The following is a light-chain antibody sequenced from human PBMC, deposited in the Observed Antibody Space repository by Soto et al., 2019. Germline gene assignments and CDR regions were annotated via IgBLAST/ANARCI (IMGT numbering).Light chain of an antibody. V-gene: IGLV2-14*01. CDR3: NSYTSTSSWV. J-gene: IGLJ3*02. Sequence: QSALTQPASVSGSPGQSITISCTGTRSDVGGYNYVSWYQQYPGKAPKLMIYEVSNRPSGVSNRFSGSKSGNTASLPISGLQAEDEADYYCNSYTSTSSWVFGGGTKLTVL. CDR1: RSDVGGYNY. CDR2: EVS.